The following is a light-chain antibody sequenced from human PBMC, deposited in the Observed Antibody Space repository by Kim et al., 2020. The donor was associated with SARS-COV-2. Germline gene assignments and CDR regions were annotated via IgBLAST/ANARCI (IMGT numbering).Light chain of an antibody. CDR2: GKN. V-gene: IGLV3-19*01. CDR1: SLRKYY. Sequence: ALGQTVRITCQGDSLRKYYASWYQQKLGQAPVLVIYGKNRRPSGIPDRFSGSGSGNTASLTITGAQAEDEADYYCDSRDSSGNHLVFGGGTQLTVL. J-gene: IGLJ3*02. CDR3: DSRDSSGNHLV.